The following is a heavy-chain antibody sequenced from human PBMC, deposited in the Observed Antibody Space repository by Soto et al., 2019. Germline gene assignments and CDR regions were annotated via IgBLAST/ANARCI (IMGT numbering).Heavy chain of an antibody. D-gene: IGHD2-2*01. CDR3: ARQPVVPAAMFDP. V-gene: IGHV5-10-1*01. CDR2: IDPSDSYT. Sequence: GESLKISCKGSGYSFTSYWISWVRQRPGKGLEWMGRIDPSDSYTNYSPSFQGHVTISADKSISTAYLQWSSLKASDTAMYYCARQPVVPAAMFDPWGQGTLVTVSS. CDR1: GYSFTSYW. J-gene: IGHJ5*02.